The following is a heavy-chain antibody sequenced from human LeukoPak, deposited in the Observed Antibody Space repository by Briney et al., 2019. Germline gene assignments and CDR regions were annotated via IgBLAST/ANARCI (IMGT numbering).Heavy chain of an antibody. Sequence: PGGSLRLSCATSGFTFRNYWMHWVRQAPGKGLVWVSRINSDGSSTTYADSVKGRFTISRDNAKKTVYLQMNSLRAEDTAVYYCARDRASYSSSFRPGEDFDYWGQGTLVTVSS. D-gene: IGHD6-13*01. J-gene: IGHJ4*02. V-gene: IGHV3-74*01. CDR1: GFTFRNYW. CDR2: INSDGSST. CDR3: ARDRASYSSSFRPGEDFDY.